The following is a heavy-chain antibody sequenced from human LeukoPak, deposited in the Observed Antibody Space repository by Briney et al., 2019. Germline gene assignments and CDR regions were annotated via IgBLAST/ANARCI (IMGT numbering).Heavy chain of an antibody. CDR1: GFTFSSYG. CDR3: AREDIVATLGAFDI. V-gene: IGHV3-30*02. D-gene: IGHD5-12*01. Sequence: GGSLRLSCAASGFTFSSYGMHWVRQAPGKGLEWVAFIRYDGSNKYYADSVKGRFTISRDNSKNTLYLQMNSLRAEDTAVYYCAREDIVATLGAFDIWGQGTMVTVSS. CDR2: IRYDGSNK. J-gene: IGHJ3*02.